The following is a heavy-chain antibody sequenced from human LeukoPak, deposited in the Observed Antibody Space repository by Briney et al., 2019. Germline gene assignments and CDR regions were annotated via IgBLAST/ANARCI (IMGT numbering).Heavy chain of an antibody. CDR2: ISPNSGGT. CDR3: ARESSCDTTNCLAPTDWFDP. V-gene: IGHV1-2*02. Sequence: ASVKVSCKASVYTFTGYYIHWVRQAPGQGLEWMGWISPNSGGTNYAQKFQGRVTMTRDTSITTAYMELSRLRSDDTAVYYCARESSCDTTNCLAPTDWFDPWGQGTLVTVSS. D-gene: IGHD2/OR15-2a*01. J-gene: IGHJ5*02. CDR1: VYTFTGYY.